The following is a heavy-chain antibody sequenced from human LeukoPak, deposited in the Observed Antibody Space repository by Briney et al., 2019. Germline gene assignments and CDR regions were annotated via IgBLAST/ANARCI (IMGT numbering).Heavy chain of an antibody. CDR2: IYYSGST. CDR1: GGSISSGGYY. CDR3: ARAVATMVRGVSG. Sequence: SETLSLTCTVSGGSISSGGYYWSWIRQHPGKGLEWIGYIYYSGSTYYNPSLKSRVTISVDTSKNQFSLELSSVTAADTAVYYCARAVATMVRGVSGWGQGTLVTVSS. D-gene: IGHD3-10*01. J-gene: IGHJ4*02. V-gene: IGHV4-31*03.